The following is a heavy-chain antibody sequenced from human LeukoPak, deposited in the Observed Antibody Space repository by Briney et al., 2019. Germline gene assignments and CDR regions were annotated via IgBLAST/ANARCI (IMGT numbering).Heavy chain of an antibody. CDR3: AKKIRSDYGDYADY. J-gene: IGHJ4*02. Sequence: GGSQRLSCAASGFTFSSYAMSWVRQAPGKGLEWVSAISGSGGSTYYADSVKGRLTISRDNSKNTLYLQMNSLRAEDTAVYYCAKKIRSDYGDYADYWGQGTLVTVSS. CDR1: GFTFSSYA. CDR2: ISGSGGST. D-gene: IGHD4-17*01. V-gene: IGHV3-23*01.